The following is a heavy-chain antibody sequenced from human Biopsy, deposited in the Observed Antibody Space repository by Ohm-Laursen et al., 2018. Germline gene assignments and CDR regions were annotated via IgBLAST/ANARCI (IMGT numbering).Heavy chain of an antibody. Sequence: PSDTLSLTCSVSGGSMTGYEWSWIRLAPGKGLEWIGYIYYSGGTKYNPSLASRVTFSVDMSKSQFSLKLYSVTAADTAVYYCARVEAGTYDALDIWGQGTLVAVSA. CDR2: IYYSGGT. CDR3: ARVEAGTYDALDI. J-gene: IGHJ3*02. D-gene: IGHD1-26*01. V-gene: IGHV4-59*07. CDR1: GGSMTGYE.